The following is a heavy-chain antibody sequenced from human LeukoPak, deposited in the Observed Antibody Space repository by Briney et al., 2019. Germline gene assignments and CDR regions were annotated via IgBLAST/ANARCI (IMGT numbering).Heavy chain of an antibody. CDR1: GFTFSSYS. CDR2: ISGSGGST. Sequence: GGSLRLSCAASGFTFSSYSMSWVRQAPGKGLEWVSAISGSGGSTYYADSVKGRFTISRDNSKNTLYLQMNSLRAEDTAVYYSAKDLIVAKVAAADYWGQGTLVTVSS. V-gene: IGHV3-23*01. CDR3: AKDLIVAKVAAADY. J-gene: IGHJ4*02. D-gene: IGHD2-15*01.